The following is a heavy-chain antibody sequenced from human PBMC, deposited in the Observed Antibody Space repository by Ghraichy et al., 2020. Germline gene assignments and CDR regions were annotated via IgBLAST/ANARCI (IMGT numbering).Heavy chain of an antibody. V-gene: IGHV4-39*01. CDR2: IYYSGST. D-gene: IGHD2-15*01. Sequence: SQTLSLTCTVSGGSISSSSYYWGWIRQPPGKGLEWIGSIYYSGSTYYNPSLKSRVTISVDTSKNQSSLKLSSVTAADTAVYYCASLYCSGGSCYNHFDYWGQGTLVTVSS. CDR1: GGSISSSSYY. CDR3: ASLYCSGGSCYNHFDY. J-gene: IGHJ4*02.